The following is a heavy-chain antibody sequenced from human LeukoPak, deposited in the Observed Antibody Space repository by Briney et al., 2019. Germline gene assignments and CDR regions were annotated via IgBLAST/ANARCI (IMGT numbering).Heavy chain of an antibody. CDR2: IKQDGSEK. Sequence: PGGSLRLSCAASGFMFSSYWMTWVRQAAGKGLEWVANIKQDGSEKHYLDSVKGRFTISRDNAKNSLYLQMNNLSAEDTAVYYCARSLVVGATYPYHWGQGTLVTVSS. CDR3: ARSLVVGATYPYH. CDR1: GFMFSSYW. V-gene: IGHV3-7*01. J-gene: IGHJ5*02. D-gene: IGHD1-26*01.